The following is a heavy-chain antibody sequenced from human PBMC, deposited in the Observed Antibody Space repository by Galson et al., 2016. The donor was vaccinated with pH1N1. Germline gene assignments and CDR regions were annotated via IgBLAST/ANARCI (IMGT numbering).Heavy chain of an antibody. CDR1: GGTFSNSA. D-gene: IGHD3-10*01. CDR3: ASPAMVRGVVYYHFGMDI. J-gene: IGHJ6*02. CDR2: IIPIFGTT. Sequence: SVKVSCKASGGTFSNSAVSWVRQAPGQGLEWMGGIIPIFGTTKYAQKTQGRVTITADQLTSTSYMELSSLRSEDTAVYYCASPAMVRGVVYYHFGMDIWGQGTTVTVSS. V-gene: IGHV1-69*13.